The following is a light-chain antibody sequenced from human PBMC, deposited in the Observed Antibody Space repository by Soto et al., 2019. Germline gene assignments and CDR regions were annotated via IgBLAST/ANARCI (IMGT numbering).Light chain of an antibody. V-gene: IGLV1-36*01. J-gene: IGLJ1*01. CDR3: AASDDSLGGHV. Sequence: QSALTQPPSVSEAPRQRVTISCSGNSSNIGNNGVSWYQQLPGKAPKLLIHYDDMLPSGVSDRLSGSKSDTSATLVISGLQSEDEADYYCAASDDSLGGHVFGTGTKVTGL. CDR1: SSNIGNNG. CDR2: YDD.